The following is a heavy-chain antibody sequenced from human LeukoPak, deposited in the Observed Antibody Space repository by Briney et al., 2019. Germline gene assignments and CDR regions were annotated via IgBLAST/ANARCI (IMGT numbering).Heavy chain of an antibody. D-gene: IGHD3-16*02. Sequence: GGSLRLSCAASGFTFSSCAMHWVRQAPVKGLEWVTVISYDGSNKYYADSVKGRFTISGDNSKNTLYLQMNSLRAEDTAVYYCALNGREVPSGAFDIWGQGTMVTVSS. CDR3: ALNGREVPSGAFDI. J-gene: IGHJ3*02. V-gene: IGHV3-30-3*01. CDR1: GFTFSSCA. CDR2: ISYDGSNK.